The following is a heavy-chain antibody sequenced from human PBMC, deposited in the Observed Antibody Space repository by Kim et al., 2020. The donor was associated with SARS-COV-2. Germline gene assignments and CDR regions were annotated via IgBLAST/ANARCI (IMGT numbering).Heavy chain of an antibody. V-gene: IGHV3-15*01. CDR2: IRSKADGGAA. D-gene: IGHD2-21*01. Sequence: GGSLRLSCTASGFTFRKVWLSWVRQAPGKGLEWVGRIRSKADGGAADHTAPVKGRFIISRDDSKDTIYLQMNGLTAEDTGIYLCTTDYERIGGLCDGETCYPASLWGQGTLVSVSA. J-gene: IGHJ4*02. CDR1: GFTFRKVW. CDR3: TTDYERIGGLCDGETCYPASL.